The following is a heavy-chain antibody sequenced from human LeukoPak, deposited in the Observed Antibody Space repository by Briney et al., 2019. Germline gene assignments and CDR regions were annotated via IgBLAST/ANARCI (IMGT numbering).Heavy chain of an antibody. CDR2: MNPNSGNT. D-gene: IGHD6-19*01. CDR1: GYTFTSYD. J-gene: IGHJ5*02. Sequence: ASVKVSCKASGYTFTSYDINWVRQDTGQGLEWMGWMNPNSGNTGYAQKFRGRVTMTRNTSISTAYMELSSLRSEDTAVYYCARDGPSKYSSGWYRYWFDPWGQGTLVTVSS. CDR3: ARDGPSKYSSGWYRYWFDP. V-gene: IGHV1-8*01.